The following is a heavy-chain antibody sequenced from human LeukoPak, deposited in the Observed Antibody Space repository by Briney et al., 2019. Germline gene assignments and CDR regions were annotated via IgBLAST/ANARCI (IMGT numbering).Heavy chain of an antibody. CDR3: ARSGYYSGWYSVGAFDI. D-gene: IGHD6-19*01. CDR1: GFTFSSYS. Sequence: GGSLRLSCAASGFTFSSYSVNWVRQAPGKGLEWVSYIRGSSGNIYYADSVKGRFTISRDNAKNSLSLQMTSLRAEDTAVYYCARSGYYSGWYSVGAFDIWGQGTMVTVSS. V-gene: IGHV3-48*04. CDR2: IRGSSGNI. J-gene: IGHJ3*02.